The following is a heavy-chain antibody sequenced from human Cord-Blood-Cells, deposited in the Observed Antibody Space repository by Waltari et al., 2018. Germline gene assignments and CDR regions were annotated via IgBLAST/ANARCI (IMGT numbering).Heavy chain of an antibody. CDR2: VIPMFGTE. CDR1: GGTFSSYA. CDR3: ARVGYDSSGYTTGWFDP. V-gene: IGHV1-69*01. J-gene: IGHJ5*02. Sequence: QVQLVQSGAEVKKPGSSVKVSCKASGGTFSSYAISWVRQAPGQGLEWMGGVIPMFGTENCGQKFQGRVTVTADESTSTAYMELSSLRSEDTAVYYCARVGYDSSGYTTGWFDPWGQGTLVTVSS. D-gene: IGHD3-22*01.